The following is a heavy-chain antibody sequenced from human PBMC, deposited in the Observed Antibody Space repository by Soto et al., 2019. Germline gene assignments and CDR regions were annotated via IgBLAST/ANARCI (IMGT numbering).Heavy chain of an antibody. V-gene: IGHV1-46*01. Sequence: GASVEVSCKASGYTFTSYYMHWVRQAPGQGLEWMGIINPSGGSTSYAQKFQGRVTMTGDTSTSTVYMELSSLRSEDTAVYYCARVLMETAMPELPYGRDVWGQGTTVTVSS. CDR1: GYTFTSYY. J-gene: IGHJ6*02. CDR2: INPSGGST. CDR3: ARVLMETAMPELPYGRDV. D-gene: IGHD5-18*01.